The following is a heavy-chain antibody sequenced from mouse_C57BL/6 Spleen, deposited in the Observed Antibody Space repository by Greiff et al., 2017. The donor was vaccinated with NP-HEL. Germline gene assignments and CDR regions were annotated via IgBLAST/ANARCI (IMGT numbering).Heavy chain of an antibody. CDR3: TSEGDDGYPGRFAY. D-gene: IGHD2-3*01. CDR2: ISSGGDYI. V-gene: IGHV5-9-1*02. J-gene: IGHJ3*01. Sequence: EVQLVESGEGLVKPGGSLKLSCAASGFTFSSYAMSWVRQTPEKRLEWVAYISSGGDYIYYADTVKGRFTISRDNARNTLYLQMSSLKSEDTAMYYWTSEGDDGYPGRFAYGGQGTLVTVSA. CDR1: GFTFSSYA.